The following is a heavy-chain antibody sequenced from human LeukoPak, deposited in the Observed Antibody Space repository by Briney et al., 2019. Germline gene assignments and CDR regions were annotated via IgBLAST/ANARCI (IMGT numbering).Heavy chain of an antibody. D-gene: IGHD1-1*01. Sequence: PGGSLRLSCAASGFTFSSYAMSWVRQAPGKGLEWVSAISGSGGSTYYADTVKGRFTISRDNSKNTLYLQMNSLRAEDTAVYYCARDPLGTRPGFDYWGQGTLVTVSS. V-gene: IGHV3-23*01. J-gene: IGHJ4*02. CDR3: ARDPLGTRPGFDY. CDR2: ISGSGGST. CDR1: GFTFSSYA.